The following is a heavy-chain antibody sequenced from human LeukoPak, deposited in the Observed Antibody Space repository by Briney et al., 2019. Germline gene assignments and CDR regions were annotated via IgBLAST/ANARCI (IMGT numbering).Heavy chain of an antibody. D-gene: IGHD3-22*01. CDR3: VTYYFDSSGPKKNY. CDR2: INHSGST. Sequence: SETLSLTCTVSGGSISSYYWSWIRQPPGKGLEWIGEINHSGSTNYNPSLKSRVTISVDTSKKQFSLKLSSVTAADTAVYYCVTYYFDSSGPKKNYWGQGTLSPSPQ. J-gene: IGHJ4*02. V-gene: IGHV4-34*01. CDR1: GGSISSYY.